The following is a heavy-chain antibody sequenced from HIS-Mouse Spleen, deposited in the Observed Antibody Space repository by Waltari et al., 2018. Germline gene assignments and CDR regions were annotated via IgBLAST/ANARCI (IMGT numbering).Heavy chain of an antibody. J-gene: IGHJ3*02. V-gene: IGHV3-9*01. Sequence: EVQLVESGGGLVQPGRSLRLSCSASGFTFADYALHCVRQAPGKGLEWVSGISWNSGSIGYADSVKGRYTISRDNAKNSLYLQMNSLRAEDTALYYCSAGVAALGGAFDIWGQGTMVTVSS. CDR3: SAGVAALGGAFDI. D-gene: IGHD6-13*01. CDR2: ISWNSGSI. CDR1: GFTFADYA.